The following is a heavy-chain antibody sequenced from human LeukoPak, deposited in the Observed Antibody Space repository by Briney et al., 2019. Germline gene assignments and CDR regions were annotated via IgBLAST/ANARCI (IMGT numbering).Heavy chain of an antibody. CDR1: GGTFSSYA. CDR3: ARDGTAARPYYYYYYMDV. Sequence: SVKVSCKASGGTFSSYAISWVRQAPGQGLEWMGGIIPIFGTANYAQKFQGRVTITADESTSTAYMELSSLRSEDTAVYYCARDGTAARPYYYYYYMDVWGKGPRSPSP. J-gene: IGHJ6*03. CDR2: IIPIFGTA. D-gene: IGHD6-6*01. V-gene: IGHV1-69*13.